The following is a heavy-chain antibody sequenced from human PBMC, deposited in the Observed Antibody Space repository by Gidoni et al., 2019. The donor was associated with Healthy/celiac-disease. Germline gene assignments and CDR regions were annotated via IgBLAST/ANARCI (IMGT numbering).Heavy chain of an antibody. Sequence: QVQLVQSGAEVKKPGASVKVSCKASGYTFTIYGISWVRQAPGQGLEWMGRISAYNGNTNYAQKLQGRVTMTTDTSMSTAYMELSSLRSDDTAVYYCARDISFVGDHDYWGQGPLVTVSS. D-gene: IGHD4-17*01. J-gene: IGHJ4*02. V-gene: IGHV1-18*01. CDR3: ARDISFVGDHDY. CDR2: ISAYNGNT. CDR1: GYTFTIYG.